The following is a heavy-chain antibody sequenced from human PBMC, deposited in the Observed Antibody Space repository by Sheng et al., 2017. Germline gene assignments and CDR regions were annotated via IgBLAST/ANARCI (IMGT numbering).Heavy chain of an antibody. CDR1: GFTFSKYA. CDR2: ISYDGTKQ. J-gene: IGHJ4*02. D-gene: IGHD2-15*01. V-gene: IGHV3-30*07. CDR3: ARTKVVVAAPDN. Sequence: QVQLVQSGGGVVQPGRSLRLSCAASGFTFSKYAMHWVRQAPGRGLEWVTMISYDGTKQFYADSVKGRFTVSRDNVKKSLFLQMNSLRAEDTAVYYCARTKVVVAAPDNWGQGTLVTVSS.